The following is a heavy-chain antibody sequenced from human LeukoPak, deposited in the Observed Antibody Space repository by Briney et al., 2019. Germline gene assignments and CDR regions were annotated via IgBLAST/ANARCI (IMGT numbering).Heavy chain of an antibody. J-gene: IGHJ4*02. CDR1: GFTFSSYS. Sequence: GGSLRLSCAASGFTFSSYSMNWVRQAPGKGLEWVSSISSSSSYIYYADSVKGRFTISRDNAKNSLYLQMNSLRAEDTAVYYCARDSPPRYSGSEWQIWGQGTLVTVSS. V-gene: IGHV3-21*01. CDR2: ISSSSSYI. CDR3: ARDSPPRYSGSEWQI. D-gene: IGHD5-12*01.